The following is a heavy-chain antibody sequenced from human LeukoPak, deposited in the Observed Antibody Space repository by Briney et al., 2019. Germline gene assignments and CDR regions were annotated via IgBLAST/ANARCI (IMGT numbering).Heavy chain of an antibody. CDR2: IYYSGST. CDR3: ARGLDPYYYDSSGHYYLV. V-gene: IGHV4-31*03. D-gene: IGHD3-22*01. Sequence: PSQTLSLTCTVSGGSISSGGYYWSWIRQHPGKGLEWIGYIYYSGSTYYNPSLKSRVTISVDTSKNQFSLKLSSVTAADTAVYYCARGLDPYYYDSSGHYYLVWGQGTLVTVSS. CDR1: GGSISSGGYY. J-gene: IGHJ4*02.